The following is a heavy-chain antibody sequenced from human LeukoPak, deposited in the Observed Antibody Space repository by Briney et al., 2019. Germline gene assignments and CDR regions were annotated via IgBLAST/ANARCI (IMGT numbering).Heavy chain of an antibody. Sequence: GGSLRLSCATSGFSFSSYAMSWVRQAPGKGLEWVSYISSSSSTIYYADSVKGRFTISRDNAKNSLYLQMNSLRAEDTAVYYCARPYYYDSSGYYNDAFDIWGQGTMVTVSS. CDR3: ARPYYYDSSGYYNDAFDI. V-gene: IGHV3-48*01. D-gene: IGHD3-22*01. CDR2: ISSSSSTI. CDR1: GFSFSSYA. J-gene: IGHJ3*02.